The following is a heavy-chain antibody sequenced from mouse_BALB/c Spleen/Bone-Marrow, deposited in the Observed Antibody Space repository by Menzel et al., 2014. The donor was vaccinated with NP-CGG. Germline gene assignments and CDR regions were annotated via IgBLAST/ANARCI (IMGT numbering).Heavy chain of an antibody. CDR3: ARDRGGNYGYAMDY. V-gene: IGHV2-9*02. CDR2: IWPGGST. J-gene: IGHJ4*01. CDR1: GFSLTSYG. Sequence: VQLQQSGPGLVAPSQSLSITCTVSGFSLTSYGVHWVRQSPGKGLEWLGVIWPGGSTNYNSALMSRLTISKDNSKSQVFLKMNSLQTDDTAIYYCARDRGGNYGYAMDYWGQGTSVTVSS. D-gene: IGHD2-1*01.